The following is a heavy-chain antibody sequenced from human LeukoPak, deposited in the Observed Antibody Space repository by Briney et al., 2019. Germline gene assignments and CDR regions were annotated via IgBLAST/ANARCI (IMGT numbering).Heavy chain of an antibody. CDR2: FDPEDGET. J-gene: IGHJ3*02. D-gene: IGHD3-22*01. Sequence: ASVKVSCKVSGYTLTELSMHWVRQAPGKGLEWMGGFDPEDGETIYAQKFQGRVTMTEDTSTDTAYMELSSLRSEDTAVYYCATGLLRSSWHGSFDIWGQGTMVTVSS. CDR1: GYTLTELS. CDR3: ATGLLRSSWHGSFDI. V-gene: IGHV1-24*01.